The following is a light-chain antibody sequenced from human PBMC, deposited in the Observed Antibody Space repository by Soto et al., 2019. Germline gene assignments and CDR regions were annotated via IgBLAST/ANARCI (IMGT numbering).Light chain of an antibody. CDR1: QYVGTR. Sequence: ILLTQSPSTLSSSPGETATLSCRASQYVGTRLAWYQHKPGQAPRLLIYYTSNRATGIPARFSGSGSGTDFTLTISSLQPEDFAIYYCHQRHSWPRTFGQGTKVEIK. V-gene: IGKV3-11*01. J-gene: IGKJ1*01. CDR2: YTS. CDR3: HQRHSWPRT.